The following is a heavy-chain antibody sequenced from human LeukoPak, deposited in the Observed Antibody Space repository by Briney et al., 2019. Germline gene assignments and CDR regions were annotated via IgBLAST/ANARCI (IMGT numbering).Heavy chain of an antibody. D-gene: IGHD6-19*01. CDR1: GGSISSYY. CDR3: AGDSSGGAFDI. Sequence: SETLSLTCTVSGGSISSYYWSWIRQPPGKGLEWIGYIYYSGSTNYNPSLKSRVTISVDRSKNQFSLKLSSVTAADTAVYYCAGDSSGGAFDIWGQGTMVTVSS. CDR2: IYYSGST. J-gene: IGHJ3*02. V-gene: IGHV4-59*01.